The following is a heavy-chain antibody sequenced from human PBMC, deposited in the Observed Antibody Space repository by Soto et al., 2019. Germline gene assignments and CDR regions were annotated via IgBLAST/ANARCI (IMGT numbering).Heavy chain of an antibody. Sequence: GASVKVSCKASGYTFTGYYMHWVRQAPGQGLEWMGWINPNSGGTNYAQKFQGWVTMTRDTSISTAYMELSRLRSDDTAVYYCARSGSYRPSLHFYGMDVWGQGTTVTVSS. CDR1: GYTFTGYY. V-gene: IGHV1-2*04. J-gene: IGHJ6*02. D-gene: IGHD1-26*01. CDR2: INPNSGGT. CDR3: ARSGSYRPSLHFYGMDV.